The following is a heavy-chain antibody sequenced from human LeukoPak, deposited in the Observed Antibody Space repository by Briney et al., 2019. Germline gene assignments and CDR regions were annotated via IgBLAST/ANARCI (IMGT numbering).Heavy chain of an antibody. Sequence: PSETLSLTCGVSGYSISSGYYWGWIRKTPGKELEWIGSIYHSGGTYYNPSLKSRVTISVDTSKNQFSLKLSSVTAADTAVYYCARVAALYYDSIGFWFDPWGQGTLVTVSS. D-gene: IGHD3-22*01. J-gene: IGHJ5*02. CDR3: ARVAALYYDSIGFWFDP. CDR1: GYSISSGYY. V-gene: IGHV4-38-2*01. CDR2: IYHSGGT.